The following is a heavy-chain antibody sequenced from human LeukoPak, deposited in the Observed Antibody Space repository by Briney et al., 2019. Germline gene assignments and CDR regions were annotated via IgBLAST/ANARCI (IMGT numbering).Heavy chain of an antibody. CDR3: ARDGDYGGTFSGYYFDY. D-gene: IGHD4-23*01. CDR2: INPSGGST. CDR1: GYTFTSYY. V-gene: IGHV1-46*01. J-gene: IGHJ4*02. Sequence: ASVKVSCKASGYTFTSYYMHWVRQAPGQGLEWMGIINPSGGSTSYAQKFQGRVTTTRDTSTSTVYMEPSSLRSEDTAVYYCARDGDYGGTFSGYYFDYWGQGTLVTVSS.